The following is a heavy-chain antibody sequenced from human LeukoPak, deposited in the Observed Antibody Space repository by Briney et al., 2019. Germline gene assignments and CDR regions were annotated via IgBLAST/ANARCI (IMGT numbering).Heavy chain of an antibody. J-gene: IGHJ3*02. V-gene: IGHV1-2*02. CDR2: INSNRGGT. D-gene: IGHD3-3*01. CDR3: ARDHGDDAFDI. CDR1: GYTFTNYY. Sequence: ASVKVSCKASGYTFTNYYIHWVRQAPGQGLEWMGWINSNRGGTNYAQKFQGRVTMTRDTPISTAYMELRSVRSDDTAVYYCARDHGDDAFDIWGPGTMVTVSP.